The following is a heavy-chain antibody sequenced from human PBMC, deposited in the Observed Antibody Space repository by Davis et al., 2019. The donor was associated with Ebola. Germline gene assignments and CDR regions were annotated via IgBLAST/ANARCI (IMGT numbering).Heavy chain of an antibody. CDR1: GGSISSSNYY. CDR3: ARDDISSSLYFYGMDV. CDR2: IYSGGNT. Sequence: ETLSLTCTVSGGSISSSNYYWGWIRQPPGKGLEWVSVIYSGGNTYYADSVKGRFTISRDNSKNTVYLQMNSLRAEDTAVYYCARDDISSSLYFYGMDVWGKGTTVTVSS. D-gene: IGHD6-13*01. V-gene: IGHV3-53*01. J-gene: IGHJ6*04.